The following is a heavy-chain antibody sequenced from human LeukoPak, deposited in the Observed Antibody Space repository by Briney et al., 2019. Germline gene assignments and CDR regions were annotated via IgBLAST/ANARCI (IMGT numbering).Heavy chain of an antibody. J-gene: IGHJ5*02. CDR1: GFTFSNYG. V-gene: IGHV3-30*18. Sequence: GRSLRLSCTASGFTFSNYGMHWVRQAPGKGLEWVAVISYDGSHKYYADSVKGRFSISRDNSKNTLYLQMNSLRADDTAVYYCAKGARGDTVTSIVGLNWFDPWGQGTLVTVSS. CDR3: AKGARGDTVTSIVGLNWFDP. D-gene: IGHD4-17*01. CDR2: ISYDGSHK.